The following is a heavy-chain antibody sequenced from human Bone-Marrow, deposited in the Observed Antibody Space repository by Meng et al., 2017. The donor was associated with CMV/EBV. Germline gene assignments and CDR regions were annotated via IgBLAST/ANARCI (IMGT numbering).Heavy chain of an antibody. CDR3: ARDAGGSGWPSLNDY. J-gene: IGHJ4*02. V-gene: IGHV3-74*01. CDR1: GFTFSSYW. CDR2: INSDGSST. Sequence: GESLKISCAASGFTFSSYWMHWVRQAPGKGLVWVSRINSDGSSTSYADSVKGRFTISRDNAKNTLYLQMDSLGAEDTALYYCARDAGGSGWPSLNDYWGQGTLVTVSS. D-gene: IGHD6-19*01.